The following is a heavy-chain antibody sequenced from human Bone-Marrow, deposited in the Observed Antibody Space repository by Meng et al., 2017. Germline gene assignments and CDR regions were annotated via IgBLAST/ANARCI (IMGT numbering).Heavy chain of an antibody. Sequence: GESLKISCAASGFTFSSHAMHWVRQAPGKGLEWVAVISYDGSNKYYADSVKGRFTISRDNSKNTLYLQMNSLRAEDTAVYYCARDRLDGGSPWLSDAFDIWGQGTMVTVSS. D-gene: IGHD1-26*01. CDR3: ARDRLDGGSPWLSDAFDI. CDR1: GFTFSSHA. J-gene: IGHJ3*02. CDR2: ISYDGSNK. V-gene: IGHV3-30*04.